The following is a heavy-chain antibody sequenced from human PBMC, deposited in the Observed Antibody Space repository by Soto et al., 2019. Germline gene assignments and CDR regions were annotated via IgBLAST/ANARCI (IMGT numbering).Heavy chain of an antibody. CDR3: ARTSSSSWIGDFDY. CDR1: GYTFTSYG. J-gene: IGHJ4*02. Sequence: GASVKVSCKASGYTFTSYGMSWVRQAPGQGLEWMGWISAYNGNTNYAQKLQGRVTMTTDTSTSTAYMELRSLRSDDTAVYYCARTSSSSWIGDFDYWGQGTLVTVSS. D-gene: IGHD6-13*01. CDR2: ISAYNGNT. V-gene: IGHV1-18*01.